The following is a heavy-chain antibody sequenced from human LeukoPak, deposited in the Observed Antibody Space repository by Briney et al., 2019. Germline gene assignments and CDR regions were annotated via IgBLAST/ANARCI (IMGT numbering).Heavy chain of an antibody. J-gene: IGHJ3*02. CDR1: DGSISSYY. CDR2: IYYSGST. D-gene: IGHD6-19*01. Sequence: SETLSLTCTVPDGSISSYYWSWIRQPPGKGLEWIGYIYYSGSTNYNPSLKSRVTISVDTSKNQFSLKLSSVTAADTAVYYCARDGVGYSSGWSFQSAFDIWGQGTMVTVSS. CDR3: ARDGVGYSSGWSFQSAFDI. V-gene: IGHV4-59*01.